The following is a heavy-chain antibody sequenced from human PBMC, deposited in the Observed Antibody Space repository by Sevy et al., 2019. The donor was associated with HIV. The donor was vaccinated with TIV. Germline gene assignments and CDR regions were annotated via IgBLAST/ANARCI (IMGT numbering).Heavy chain of an antibody. D-gene: IGHD6-13*01. V-gene: IGHV3-23*01. CDR3: AKGDSSSWYNAYMDV. Sequence: GGSLRLSCAASGFIFSSYVMNWVRQAPGKGLEWVSGISGGGGTTYYADSVKGRFTISRENSKNTLYLQMNSLRVEDTAIYYCAKGDSSSWYNAYMDVWGKGTTVTVS. J-gene: IGHJ6*03. CDR1: GFIFSSYV. CDR2: ISGGGGTT.